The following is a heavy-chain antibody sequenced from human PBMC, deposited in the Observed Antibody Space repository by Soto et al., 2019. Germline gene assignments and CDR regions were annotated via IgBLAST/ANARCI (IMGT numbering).Heavy chain of an antibody. J-gene: IGHJ4*02. V-gene: IGHV3-30-3*01. Sequence: GGSLRLSCAASGFTFSSYAMHWVRQAPGKGLEWVAVISYDGSNKYYADSVKGRFTISRDNSKNTLYLQMNSLRAEDTAVYYCARGRRGYRYLREPFDYWGQGTLVTVSS. D-gene: IGHD5-18*01. CDR2: ISYDGSNK. CDR3: ARGRRGYRYLREPFDY. CDR1: GFTFSSYA.